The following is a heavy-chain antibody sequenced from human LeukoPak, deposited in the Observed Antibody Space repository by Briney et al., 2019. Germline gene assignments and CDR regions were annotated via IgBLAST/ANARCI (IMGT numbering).Heavy chain of an antibody. V-gene: IGHV1-18*01. CDR1: GGTFSSYA. CDR3: AIGYCSSTSCYIPIAY. D-gene: IGHD2-2*02. Sequence: ASVKVSCKASGGTFSSYAISWVRQAPGQGLEWMGWISAYNGNTNYAQKLQGRVTMTTDTSTSTAYMELRSLRSDDTAVYYCAIGYCSSTSCYIPIAYWGQGTLVTVSS. J-gene: IGHJ4*02. CDR2: ISAYNGNT.